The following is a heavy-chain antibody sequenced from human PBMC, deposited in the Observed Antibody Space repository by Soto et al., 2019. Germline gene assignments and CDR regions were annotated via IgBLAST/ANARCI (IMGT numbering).Heavy chain of an antibody. J-gene: IGHJ4*02. V-gene: IGHV3-23*01. CDR1: GFTFSRDG. CDR2: ITDNGGST. CDR3: AKGRATTTAFDY. Sequence: SLRLSCAASGFTFSRDGMSWVRQAPGKGLEWVSLITDNGGSTYYADSVKGRFTISRDNTKNTLFLQMNSLRAEDTAVYYCAKGRATTTAFDYWGQGALVTVSS. D-gene: IGHD4-17*01.